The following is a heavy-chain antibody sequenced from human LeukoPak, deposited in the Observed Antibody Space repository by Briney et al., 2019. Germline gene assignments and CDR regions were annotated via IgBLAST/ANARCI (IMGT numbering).Heavy chain of an antibody. V-gene: IGHV3-30*18. CDR1: GFTFSSYG. D-gene: IGHD3-9*01. Sequence: GGSLRLSCAASGFTFSSYGMHWVRQAPGKGLEWVAVISYDGSNKYYADSVKGRFTISRDNSKNTLYLQMNSLRAEDTAVYCCAKGPASAYYDILTGYFPIDYWGQGTLLTVSS. CDR2: ISYDGSNK. CDR3: AKGPASAYYDILTGYFPIDY. J-gene: IGHJ4*02.